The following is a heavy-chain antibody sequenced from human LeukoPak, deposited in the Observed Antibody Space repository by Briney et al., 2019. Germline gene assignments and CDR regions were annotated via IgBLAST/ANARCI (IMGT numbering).Heavy chain of an antibody. CDR1: GGSISSGGYY. V-gene: IGHV4-31*03. D-gene: IGHD1-1*01. CDR2: VYYSGST. J-gene: IGHJ4*02. CDR3: ARDSGTTFCARFDY. Sequence: SETLSLTCTVSGGSISSGGYYWSWIRQHPGKGLEWIGYVYYSGSTYYNPSLKSGVTISVDTSKNQLSLKLSSVTAADTAVYYCARDSGTTFCARFDYWGQGTLVT.